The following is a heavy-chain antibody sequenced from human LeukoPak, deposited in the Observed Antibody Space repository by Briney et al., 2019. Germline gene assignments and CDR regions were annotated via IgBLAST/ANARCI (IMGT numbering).Heavy chain of an antibody. CDR3: ARGVLRLGELSRFYFDY. CDR1: GFTFSSYS. D-gene: IGHD3-16*02. V-gene: IGHV3-21*01. J-gene: IGHJ4*02. Sequence: PGGSLRLSCAASGFTFSSYSMNWVRQAPGKGLEWVSSISSSSSYIYYADSVKGRFTLSREHAKNSLYLQMNSLRAEDTAVYYCARGVLRLGELSRFYFDYWGQGTLVTVSS. CDR2: ISSSSSYI.